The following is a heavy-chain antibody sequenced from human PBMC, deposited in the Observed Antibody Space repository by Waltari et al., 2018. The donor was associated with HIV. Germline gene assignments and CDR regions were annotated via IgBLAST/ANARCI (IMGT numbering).Heavy chain of an antibody. J-gene: IGHJ5*02. CDR3: AKDLTIFGEPLGWFDP. D-gene: IGHD3-3*01. CDR2: ISWNIGSI. CDR1: GFTFDDSA. V-gene: IGHV3-9*01. Sequence: ELQLVESGGGLVQPGRSLRLSCAASGFTFDDSAMHWVRPAPGKGLEWVAGISWNIGSIGYADSVKGRFTISRDNAKNSLYLQMNSLRAEDTALYYCAKDLTIFGEPLGWFDPWGQGTLVTVSS.